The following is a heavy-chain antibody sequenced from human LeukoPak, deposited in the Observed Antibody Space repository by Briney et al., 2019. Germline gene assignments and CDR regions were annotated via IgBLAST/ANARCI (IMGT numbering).Heavy chain of an antibody. Sequence: GGSLRLSCAASGFTFSSYAMHWVRQAPGKGLEWVAVISYDGSNKYYADSVKGRFTISRDNSKNTLYLQMNSLRAEDTAVYYCATTAYGSSLYSFDYWGQGTLVTVSS. CDR1: GFTFSSYA. CDR2: ISYDGSNK. V-gene: IGHV3-30*01. D-gene: IGHD6-13*01. J-gene: IGHJ4*02. CDR3: ATTAYGSSLYSFDY.